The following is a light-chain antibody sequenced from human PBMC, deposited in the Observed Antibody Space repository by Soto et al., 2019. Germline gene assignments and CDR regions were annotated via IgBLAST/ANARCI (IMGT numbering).Light chain of an antibody. J-gene: IGKJ5*01. CDR2: GAS. CDR1: QSVSSNY. V-gene: IGKV3D-20*02. Sequence: EIVLTQSPGILSLSPGERATLSCRASQSVSSNYLAWYQQKPGQAPRLLIYGASSRATGIPDRFSGSGSGTDFTLTIGRLEPEDFAVYYCQKRSNWPPITFGQGTRLEIK. CDR3: QKRSNWPPIT.